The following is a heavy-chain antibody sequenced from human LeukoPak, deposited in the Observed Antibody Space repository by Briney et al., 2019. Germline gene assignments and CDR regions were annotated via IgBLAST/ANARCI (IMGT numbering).Heavy chain of an antibody. CDR3: ARGTVGDYNCFDI. Sequence: GGSLRLSCAASGFTFSTYWMHWVRQAPGKGLVWVSRIDNDGGTTNYADSAKGRFTISRDNVKNTLYLQMNSLRGGDTAVYYCARGTVGDYNCFDIWGQGTPVTVSS. V-gene: IGHV3-74*01. CDR1: GFTFSTYW. D-gene: IGHD3-16*01. CDR2: IDNDGGTT. J-gene: IGHJ5*02.